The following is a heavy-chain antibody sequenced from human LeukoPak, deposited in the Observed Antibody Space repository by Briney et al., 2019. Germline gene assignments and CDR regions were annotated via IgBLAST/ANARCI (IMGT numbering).Heavy chain of an antibody. D-gene: IGHD2-2*01. Sequence: GGSLRLSCAASGFTFSSYSMNWVRQAPGKGLEWVSSISSSSSYIYYTDSVKGRFTISRDNAKNSLYLQMNSLRAEDTAVYYCARAAMIIRRDWFDPWGQGTLVTVSS. CDR3: ARAAMIIRRDWFDP. CDR1: GFTFSSYS. CDR2: ISSSSSYI. J-gene: IGHJ5*02. V-gene: IGHV3-21*01.